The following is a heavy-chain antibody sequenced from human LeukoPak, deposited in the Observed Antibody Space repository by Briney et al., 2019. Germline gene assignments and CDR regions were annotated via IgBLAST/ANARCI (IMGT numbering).Heavy chain of an antibody. D-gene: IGHD4-17*01. J-gene: IGHJ4*02. CDR2: INDLGTAT. CDR3: AKSLDYGDYYFDY. V-gene: IGHV3-23*01. CDR1: GW. Sequence: LPGGSLRLSCAGSGWMHWVRQAPGKGLVWVSGINDLGTATYYADSVKGRFTISRDNSKNTLFLHMNSLRAEDTAVYYCAKSLDYGDYYFDYWGQGTLVTVSS.